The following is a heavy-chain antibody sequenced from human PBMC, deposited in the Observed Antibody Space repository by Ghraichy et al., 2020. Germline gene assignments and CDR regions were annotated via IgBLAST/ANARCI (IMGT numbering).Heavy chain of an antibody. Sequence: GVLRLSCAVSGFTVSGNYMSWVRQAPGKGLEWVSVIYSGGSTYYAESVKGRFTISRDSSKNMVYLKMNSLRAEDTAMYYCARGYFGPYYMDVWGKGTTVTVSS. V-gene: IGHV3-53*01. CDR3: ARGYFGPYYMDV. J-gene: IGHJ6*03. CDR1: GFTVSGNY. CDR2: IYSGGST. D-gene: IGHD2/OR15-2a*01.